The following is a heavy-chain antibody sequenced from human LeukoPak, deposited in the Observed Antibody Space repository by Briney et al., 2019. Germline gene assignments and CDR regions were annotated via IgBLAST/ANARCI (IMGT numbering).Heavy chain of an antibody. J-gene: IGHJ4*02. CDR2: IYADGRT. D-gene: IGHD4-17*01. CDR1: GLTVSTNY. CDR3: SRGPTSMVTMGDY. Sequence: GGSLRLSCAASGLTVSTNYFSWVRLAPGKGLEWVSVIYADGRTFYADSVKGRFTISRDESRNTLSLQMNRLRAEDTAVYYCSRGPTSMVTMGDYWGQGTLVTVSS. V-gene: IGHV3-53*01.